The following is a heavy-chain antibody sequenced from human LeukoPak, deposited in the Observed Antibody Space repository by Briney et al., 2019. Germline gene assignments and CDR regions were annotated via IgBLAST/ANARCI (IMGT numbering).Heavy chain of an antibody. D-gene: IGHD6-19*01. CDR1: GFTFSSYA. CDR2: ISSNGVST. V-gene: IGHV3-64D*09. J-gene: IGHJ4*02. Sequence: GGSLRLSCSASGFTFSSYAMHWVRQAPGKGPEYVSVISSNGVSTYYADSAKGRFTISRDNSKNTLYLQMSSLRAEDTAVYYCVKELRSSGWYGIPDYWGQGTLVTVSS. CDR3: VKELRSSGWYGIPDY.